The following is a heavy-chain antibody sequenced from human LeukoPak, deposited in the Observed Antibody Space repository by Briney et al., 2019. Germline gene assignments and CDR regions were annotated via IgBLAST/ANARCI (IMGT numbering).Heavy chain of an antibody. V-gene: IGHV4-34*01. Sequence: SETLSLTCAVYGGSFSGYYWSWIRQPPGEGLEWIGEINHSGSTNYNPSLKGRVTISVDTSKNQFSLKLSSVTAADTAVYYCADFGDYGDYWGQGTLVTVSS. D-gene: IGHD4-17*01. CDR2: INHSGST. J-gene: IGHJ4*02. CDR3: ADFGDYGDY. CDR1: GGSFSGYY.